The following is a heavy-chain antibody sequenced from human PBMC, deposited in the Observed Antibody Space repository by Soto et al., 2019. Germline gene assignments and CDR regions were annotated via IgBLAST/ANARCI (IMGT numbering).Heavy chain of an antibody. V-gene: IGHV4-31*03. CDR1: GFSIISGGYY. J-gene: IGHJ4*02. D-gene: IGHD6-6*01. CDR2: IYYSGST. CDR3: AGGEFPNSYSSSPESYFDY. Sequence: PSETQSLTCTFSGFSIISGGYYWSWIRQHPGKGLEWIGYIYYSGSTYYNPSLKSRVTISVDTSKNQFSLKLSSVTAADTAVYYCAGGEFPNSYSSSPESYFDYWGQGTLVTVSS.